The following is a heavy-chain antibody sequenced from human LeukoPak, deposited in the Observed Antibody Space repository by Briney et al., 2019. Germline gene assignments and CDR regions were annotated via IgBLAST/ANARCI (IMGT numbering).Heavy chain of an antibody. V-gene: IGHV3-43*01. D-gene: IGHD2-8*02. J-gene: IGHJ4*02. Sequence: GGSLRLSCAASGFTFDDYTMHWVRQAPGKGLEWVSLISWDGGSTYYADSVKGRFTISRDNSKNSLYLQMNSLRAEDTAVYYCARESGPAFDYWGQGTLVTVSS. CDR3: ARESGPAFDY. CDR1: GFTFDDYT. CDR2: ISWDGGST.